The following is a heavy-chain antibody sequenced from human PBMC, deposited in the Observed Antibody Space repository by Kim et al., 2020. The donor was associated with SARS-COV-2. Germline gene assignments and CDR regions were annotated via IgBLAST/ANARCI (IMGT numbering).Heavy chain of an antibody. Sequence: GGSLRLSCAASGFTFDDYGMSWVRQAPGKGLEWVSGINWNGGSTGYADSVKGRFTISRDNAKNSLYLQMNSLRVEDTALYHCARERETYGSGSYHPFDSWGQGTLVTVSS. CDR3: ARERETYGSGSYHPFDS. V-gene: IGHV3-20*01. D-gene: IGHD3-10*01. CDR1: GFTFDDYG. CDR2: INWNGGST. J-gene: IGHJ4*02.